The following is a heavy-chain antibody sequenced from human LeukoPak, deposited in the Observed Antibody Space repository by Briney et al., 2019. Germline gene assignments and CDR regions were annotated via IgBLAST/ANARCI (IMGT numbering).Heavy chain of an antibody. V-gene: IGHV3-7*03. J-gene: IGHJ4*02. D-gene: IGHD4-23*01. CDR1: GLTFNIDW. CDR2: IKADGSEK. CDR3: ARGLRWPDF. Sequence: GGSLRLSCATSGLTFNIDWMNWVRQAPGKGLEWVANIKADGSEKSYVDSVKGRFTISRDNAKDSLFLQMNSPRADDTAVYYCARGLRWPDFWGQGTLVIVSS.